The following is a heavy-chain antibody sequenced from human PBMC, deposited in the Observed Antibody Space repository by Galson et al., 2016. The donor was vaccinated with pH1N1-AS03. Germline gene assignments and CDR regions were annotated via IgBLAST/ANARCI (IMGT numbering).Heavy chain of an antibody. J-gene: IGHJ4*02. CDR2: VRSGSGGNT. CDR1: GFTFSSYT. D-gene: IGHD1-26*01. V-gene: IGHV3-23*01. Sequence: SLRLSCAASGFTFSSYTINWVRQAHGEGLEWVSSVRSGSGGNTYYAESVKGRFTISRDNSKNTLYLQMNSLRPEDTAVYYCAKDVLSWAFDHWGQGALVTVSS. CDR3: AKDVLSWAFDH.